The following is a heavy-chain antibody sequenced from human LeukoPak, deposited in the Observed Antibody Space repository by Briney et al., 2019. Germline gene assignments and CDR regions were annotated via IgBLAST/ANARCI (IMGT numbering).Heavy chain of an antibody. CDR1: GDTFISYD. CDR2: MYPNSGNT. CDR3: ARGRVSGDYGEETYHYYLDV. V-gene: IGHV1-8*01. J-gene: IGHJ6*03. D-gene: IGHD4-17*01. Sequence: ASVKVSCKASGDTFISYDINWVRQATGQGLEWMGWMYPNSGNTGYAQKFQGRVTMTSDTSISTAYMEVSSLRSEDTAVYYCARGRVSGDYGEETYHYYLDVWGKGTTVTVS.